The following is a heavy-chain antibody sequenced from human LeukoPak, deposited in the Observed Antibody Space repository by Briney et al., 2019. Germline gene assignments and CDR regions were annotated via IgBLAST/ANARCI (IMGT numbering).Heavy chain of an antibody. CDR3: ARVGSVTNFGVVSYYFDY. J-gene: IGHJ4*02. D-gene: IGHD3-3*01. V-gene: IGHV5-51*01. Sequence: GESLKISCKASGYSFDYYWIAWVRQMPGKGLEWMGIIYPDDSDSTYSPSFQGQVTISVDKSINTSYLQWSRLKASNTAIYYRARVGSVTNFGVVSYYFDYWGQGTLVTVSS. CDR1: GYSFDYYW. CDR2: IYPDDSDS.